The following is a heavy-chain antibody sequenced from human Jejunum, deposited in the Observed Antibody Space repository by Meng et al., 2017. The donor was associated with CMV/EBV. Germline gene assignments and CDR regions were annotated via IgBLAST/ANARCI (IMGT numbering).Heavy chain of an antibody. V-gene: IGHV3-48*03. J-gene: IGHJ6*02. Sequence: SQFILSHYEMNWVRQAPGKGLEWLSYISSSGGAVDYADSVRGRFTISRDDAKNSLYLEMNSLRAEDTAVYYCARVASGYGYGVDVWGQGTT. CDR3: ARVASGYGYGVDV. CDR2: ISSSGGAV. D-gene: IGHD3-22*01. CDR1: QFILSHYE.